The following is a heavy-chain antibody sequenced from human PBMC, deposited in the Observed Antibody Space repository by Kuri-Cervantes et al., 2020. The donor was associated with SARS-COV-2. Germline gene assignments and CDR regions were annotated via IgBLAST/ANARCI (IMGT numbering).Heavy chain of an antibody. Sequence: GESLKISCAASGFTFSSYAMHWVRQAPGKGLEWVAVISYDGSNKYYADSVKGRFTISRDNSKNTLYLQMNSLRAEDTAVYYCARTYSGSYSGYFDYWGQGTLVTDSS. J-gene: IGHJ4*02. V-gene: IGHV3-30-3*01. CDR3: ARTYSGSYSGYFDY. D-gene: IGHD1-26*01. CDR1: GFTFSSYA. CDR2: ISYDGSNK.